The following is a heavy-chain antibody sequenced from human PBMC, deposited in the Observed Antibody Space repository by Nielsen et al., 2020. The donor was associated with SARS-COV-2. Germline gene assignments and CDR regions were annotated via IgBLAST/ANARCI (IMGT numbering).Heavy chain of an antibody. CDR2: ISPSSGST. Sequence: WVRQAPGQGLEWMGIISPSSGSTSYSQIFQGRVTMTRDTSTSTVYMELSSLRSEDTAVYYCARDLGTLAAAGTVGFDYWGQGTLVTVSS. J-gene: IGHJ4*02. V-gene: IGHV1-46*01. D-gene: IGHD6-13*01. CDR3: ARDLGTLAAAGTVGFDY.